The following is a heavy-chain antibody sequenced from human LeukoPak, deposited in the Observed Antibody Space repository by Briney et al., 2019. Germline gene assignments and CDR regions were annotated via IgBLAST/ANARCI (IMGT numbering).Heavy chain of an antibody. CDR1: GFTFSNAW. V-gene: IGHV3-30-3*01. CDR2: ISYDGSNK. J-gene: IGHJ4*02. CDR3: ARGYSGSYDY. Sequence: GGSLRLSCAASGFTFSNAWMHWVRQAPGKGLEWVAVISYDGSNKYYADSVKGRFTISRDNSKNTLYLQMNSLRAEDTAVYYCARGYSGSYDYWGQGTLVTVSS. D-gene: IGHD1-26*01.